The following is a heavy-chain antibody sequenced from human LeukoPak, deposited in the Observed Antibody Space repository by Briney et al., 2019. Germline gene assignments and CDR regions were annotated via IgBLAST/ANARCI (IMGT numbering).Heavy chain of an antibody. D-gene: IGHD2-2*01. Sequence: ASVTVSCKASGGTFSSYAISWVRQAPGQGLEWMGGIIPIFGTANYAQKFQGRVTITADESTSTAYMELSSLRSEDTAVYCCARAASLATPLDYWGQGTLVTVSS. V-gene: IGHV1-69*13. CDR3: ARAASLATPLDY. J-gene: IGHJ4*02. CDR1: GGTFSSYA. CDR2: IIPIFGTA.